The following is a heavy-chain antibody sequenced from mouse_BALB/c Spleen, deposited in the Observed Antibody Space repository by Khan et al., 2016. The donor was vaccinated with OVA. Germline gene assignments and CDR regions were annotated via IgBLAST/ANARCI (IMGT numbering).Heavy chain of an antibody. CDR2: IYPGTGST. Sequence: QVQLQQSGAELVRPGASVKLSCKTSGYIFTSYWIYWVKQRSGQGLEWIARIYPGTGSTYSNEKFKGNATLTADKSYSTAYLKPSSLKSEDSAVYFCARDYGSNYAMDYWGQGTSVTVSS. D-gene: IGHD1-1*01. CDR3: ARDYGSNYAMDY. J-gene: IGHJ4*01. V-gene: IGHV1S132*01. CDR1: GYIFTSYW.